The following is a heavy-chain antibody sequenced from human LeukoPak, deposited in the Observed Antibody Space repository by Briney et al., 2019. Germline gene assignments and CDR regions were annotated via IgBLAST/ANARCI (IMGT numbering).Heavy chain of an antibody. CDR3: ARQSCTLTPTRQPPNWFGP. V-gene: IGHV3-13*01. CDR2: PDSTGDT. Sequence: GGSLRLSCAVSAFTFSTFDMHWVRQATGRGLEWVSTPDSTGDTYYPGSVKGRFTISREKAKNPLYLQMNSLRAGDTAVYYCARQSCTLTPTRQPPNWFGPWDQGTLVTVSS. D-gene: IGHD2-2*01. CDR1: AFTFSTFD. J-gene: IGHJ5*02.